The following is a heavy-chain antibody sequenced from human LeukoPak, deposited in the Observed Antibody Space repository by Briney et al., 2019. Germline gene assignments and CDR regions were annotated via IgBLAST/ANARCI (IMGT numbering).Heavy chain of an antibody. Sequence: GGSLRLSCVTSGFTFSDYFMNWIRQAPGKGPEWLSFINSDGNNIYYRDSVKGRFTISRDNAKKTLYLEMNSLRVEDTAVYYCANEGPNFDYWGQGTLVTVSS. D-gene: IGHD2-8*01. V-gene: IGHV3-11*01. J-gene: IGHJ4*02. CDR2: INSDGNNI. CDR1: GFTFSDYF. CDR3: ANEGPNFDY.